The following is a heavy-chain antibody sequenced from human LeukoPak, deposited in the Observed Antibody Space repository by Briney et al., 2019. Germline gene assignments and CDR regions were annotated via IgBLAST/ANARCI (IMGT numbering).Heavy chain of an antibody. CDR1: GFTFSSYG. V-gene: IGHV3-30*02. J-gene: IGHJ4*02. CDR3: AKGRGLSYDYGVDY. Sequence: PGGSLRLSCAASGFTFSSYGMHWVRQAPGKGLEWVAFIRYDGSNKYYADSVKGRFTISRDNAKNSLYLQMNSLRAEDMALYYCAKGRGLSYDYGVDYWGQGTLVTVSS. CDR2: IRYDGSNK. D-gene: IGHD4-17*01.